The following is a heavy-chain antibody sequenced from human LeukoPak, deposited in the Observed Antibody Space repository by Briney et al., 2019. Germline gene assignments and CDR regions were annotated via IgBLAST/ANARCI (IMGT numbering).Heavy chain of an antibody. CDR3: AREHDILTGSGWFDP. J-gene: IGHJ5*02. D-gene: IGHD3-9*01. Sequence: GGSLRLSCEASGFTFTTYSMTWVRQAPGKGLEWVSIISSGSSAIFSADALKGRFTISRDDAKNLLYLDMNSLRAEDTAVYYCAREHDILTGSGWFDPWGQGTLVTVSS. CDR2: ISSGSSAI. V-gene: IGHV3-21*01. CDR1: GFTFTTYS.